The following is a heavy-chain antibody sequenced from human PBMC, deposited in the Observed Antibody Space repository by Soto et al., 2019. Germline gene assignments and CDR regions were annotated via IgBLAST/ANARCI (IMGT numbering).Heavy chain of an antibody. Sequence: SETLSLTCTVSGDSISNSNYYWGWIRQPPGKGLEWIANIYYSGITYCNPSLKSRVAISVDTSKNQFSLKLSSVTAADTAIYYCVRSNSGYYKWFAPWGQGTLVTVSS. CDR2: IYYSGIT. CDR3: VRSNSGYYKWFAP. V-gene: IGHV4-39*01. D-gene: IGHD3-22*01. J-gene: IGHJ5*02. CDR1: GDSISNSNYY.